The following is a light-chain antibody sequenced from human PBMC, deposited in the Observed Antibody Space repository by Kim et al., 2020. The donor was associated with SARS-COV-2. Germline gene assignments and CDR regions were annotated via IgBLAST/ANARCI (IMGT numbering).Light chain of an antibody. J-gene: IGLJ3*02. CDR1: NIGRKS. Sequence: APGKTATISGGGDNIGRKSVHWYRQRPGQAPALVITYDRDRPSGIPERFSGSNSGDTATLTISGVEAGDEADYYCQVYDSTIDHWVFGGGTKLTVL. V-gene: IGLV3-21*04. CDR2: YDR. CDR3: QVYDSTIDHWV.